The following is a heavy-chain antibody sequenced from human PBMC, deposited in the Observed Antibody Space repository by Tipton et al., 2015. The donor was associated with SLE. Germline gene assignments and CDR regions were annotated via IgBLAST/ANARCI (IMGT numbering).Heavy chain of an antibody. D-gene: IGHD2-15*01. CDR3: ARVRRSGVVCPSLGY. Sequence: QLVQSGPEVKKPGASVKVSCKASRYTFTTYDINWVRQATGQGLEWMGWMNPNSGNTGYAQRFQGRVTMTRNTSISTAYMELSSLRSEDTAVYYCARVRRSGVVCPSLGYWGQGTLVTVSS. CDR1: RYTFTTYD. V-gene: IGHV1-8*01. CDR2: MNPNSGNT. J-gene: IGHJ4*02.